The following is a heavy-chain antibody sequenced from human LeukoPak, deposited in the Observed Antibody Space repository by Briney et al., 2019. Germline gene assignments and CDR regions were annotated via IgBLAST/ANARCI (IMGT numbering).Heavy chain of an antibody. CDR2: VSGLGGSA. V-gene: IGHV3-23*01. J-gene: IGHJ4*01. CDR3: ARRGGSSWSSFDY. Sequence: GGSLRLSCVASGFIFNNYAMNWVRQAPGKGLEWVSGVSGLGGSAYYAASVKGRFIISRDNSGNTLFFQLTNLRVEDTAVYYCARRGGSSWSSFDYWGHGTLVTVSS. CDR1: GFIFNNYA. D-gene: IGHD6-13*01.